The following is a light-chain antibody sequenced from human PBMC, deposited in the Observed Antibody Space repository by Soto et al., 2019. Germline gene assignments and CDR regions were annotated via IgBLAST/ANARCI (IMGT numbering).Light chain of an antibody. V-gene: IGKV3-20*01. CDR2: RAS. CDR1: QSVSSSY. J-gene: IGKJ1*01. Sequence: ELVLTQSPGTLSLSPGERATLSCRASQSVSSSYLAWYQQKPGQDPRHLIYRASSRATGITDRFSGSGSGTDFTLTSSGLQPEDFAVYYGQHYCSSPWTYGQGTKVVVK. CDR3: QHYCSSPWT.